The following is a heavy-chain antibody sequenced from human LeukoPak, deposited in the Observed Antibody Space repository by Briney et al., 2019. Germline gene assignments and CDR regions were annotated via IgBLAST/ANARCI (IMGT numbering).Heavy chain of an antibody. Sequence: GGTLRLSCAASGFTFSSYGMSWVRQAPGKGLEWVSAISGSGGSTYYADSVKGRFTISRDNSKNTLYLQMNSLRAEDTAVYYCAKDLGSAEGDYGSDYWGQGTLVTVSS. CDR1: GFTFSSYG. CDR3: AKDLGSAEGDYGSDY. D-gene: IGHD4-17*01. CDR2: ISGSGGST. V-gene: IGHV3-23*01. J-gene: IGHJ4*02.